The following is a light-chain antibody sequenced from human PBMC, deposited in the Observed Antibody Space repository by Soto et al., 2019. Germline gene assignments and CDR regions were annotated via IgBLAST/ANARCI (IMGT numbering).Light chain of an antibody. Sequence: ENVFTQSPSTLSLSPGERATLSCRSSQSVISSYLGWYQQKPGQAPRLLISGASNRATGIPDRFSGSGSGTDFTLTISRLEPEDFAVYYCQQYGNSPITFGQGALLDIK. J-gene: IGKJ5*01. CDR3: QQYGNSPIT. V-gene: IGKV3-20*01. CDR1: QSVISSY. CDR2: GAS.